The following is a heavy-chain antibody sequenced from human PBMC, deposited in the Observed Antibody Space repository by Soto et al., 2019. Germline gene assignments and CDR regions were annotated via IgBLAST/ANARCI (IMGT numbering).Heavy chain of an antibody. D-gene: IGHD3-9*01. CDR2: IYYSGST. J-gene: IGHJ4*02. CDR1: GGSISSGNYY. V-gene: IGHV4-30-4*01. Sequence: SETLSLTCTVSGGSISSGNYYWSWIRQPPGKGLEWIGHIYYSGSTYYNPSLKSRVTISADTSKNQLSLKLSSVTAADTAVYYCARTPLTGNKRDYYFDYWGQGTLVTVSS. CDR3: ARTPLTGNKRDYYFDY.